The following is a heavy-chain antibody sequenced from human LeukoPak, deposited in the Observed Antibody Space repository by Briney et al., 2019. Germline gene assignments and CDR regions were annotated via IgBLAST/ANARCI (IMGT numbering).Heavy chain of an antibody. CDR1: GGSFSGYY. Sequence: PSETLSLTCAVYGGSFSGYYWSWIRQPPEKGLEWIGEINHSGSTNYNPSLKSRVTISVDTSKNQFSLKLSSVTAADTAVYYCARVLKLGYCSGGSCYGRYYYYYYMDVWGKGTTVTVSS. D-gene: IGHD2-15*01. CDR3: ARVLKLGYCSGGSCYGRYYYYYYMDV. J-gene: IGHJ6*03. V-gene: IGHV4-34*01. CDR2: INHSGST.